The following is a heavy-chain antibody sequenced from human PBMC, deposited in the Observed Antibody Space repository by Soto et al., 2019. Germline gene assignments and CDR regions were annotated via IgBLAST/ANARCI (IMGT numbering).Heavy chain of an antibody. CDR1: GFTFSSYG. CDR2: ISYDGSNK. D-gene: IGHD2-8*01. J-gene: IGHJ2*01. V-gene: IGHV3-30*18. Sequence: GGSLRLSCAASGFTFSSYGMHWVRQAPGKGLEWVAVISYDGSNKYYADSMKGRFTISRDNSKNTLYLQMNSLRAEDTAVYYCAKDGRGSGPMGWYFDLWGRGTLVTVSS. CDR3: AKDGRGSGPMGWYFDL.